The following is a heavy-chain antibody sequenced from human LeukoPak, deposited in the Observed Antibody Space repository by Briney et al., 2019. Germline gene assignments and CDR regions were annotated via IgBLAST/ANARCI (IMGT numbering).Heavy chain of an antibody. CDR2: IYSGGST. CDR3: ASSGYYSPLDY. CDR1: GFTVSSNY. J-gene: IGHJ4*02. D-gene: IGHD3-3*01. V-gene: IGHV3-53*01. Sequence: PGGSLRLSCAASGFTVSSNYMSWVRQAPGKGLEWVSVIYSGGSTYYADSVKGRFTTSRDNSKNTLYLQMNSLRAEDTALYYCASSGYYSPLDYWGQGTLVTVSS.